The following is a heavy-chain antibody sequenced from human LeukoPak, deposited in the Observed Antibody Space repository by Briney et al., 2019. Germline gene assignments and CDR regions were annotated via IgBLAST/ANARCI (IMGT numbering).Heavy chain of an antibody. D-gene: IGHD5-12*01. V-gene: IGHV3-23*01. CDR3: AKGGYDYVEVGYFDY. CDR1: GFTFASYA. Sequence: GGSLRLSCAASGFTFASYAMSWVRQTPGKGLEWVSDIIGSVAGTYYVDSVKGRFTISRDNSKNTLYLQMNSLRADDTAVYYCAKGGYDYVEVGYFDYWGQGTLVTVSS. CDR2: IIGSVAGT. J-gene: IGHJ4*02.